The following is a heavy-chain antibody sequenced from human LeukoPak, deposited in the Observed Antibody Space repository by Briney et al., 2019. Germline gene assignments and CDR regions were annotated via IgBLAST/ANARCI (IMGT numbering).Heavy chain of an antibody. CDR3: ARDYSSSKGHYFDY. V-gene: IGHV3-7*03. CDR1: GFRFSSYW. J-gene: IGHJ4*02. Sequence: GGSLRLSCAVSGFRFSSYWMSWVRQAPGKGLEWVANINQDGREEYYVDSVKGRFTISRDNAKNSLYLHMNSLRVEDTAVYYCARDYSSSKGHYFDYWGQGTLVTVSS. CDR2: INQDGREE. D-gene: IGHD6-6*01.